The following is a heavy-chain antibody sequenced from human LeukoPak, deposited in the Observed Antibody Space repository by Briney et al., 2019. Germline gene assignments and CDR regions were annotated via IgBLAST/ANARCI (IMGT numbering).Heavy chain of an antibody. D-gene: IGHD2-2*01. CDR1: GGTFSSYD. CDR3: ATATAIVVVPAAMRTNWFDP. J-gene: IGHJ5*02. Sequence: ASVKVSCKASGGTFSSYDINWVRQATGQGLEWMGWMNPNSGNTGYAQKFQGRVTMTRNTSISTAYMELSSLRSEDTAVCYCATATAIVVVPAAMRTNWFDPWGQGTLVTVSS. CDR2: MNPNSGNT. V-gene: IGHV1-8*01.